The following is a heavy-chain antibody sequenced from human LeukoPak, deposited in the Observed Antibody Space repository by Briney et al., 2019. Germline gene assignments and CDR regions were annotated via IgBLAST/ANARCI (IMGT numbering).Heavy chain of an antibody. D-gene: IGHD4-17*01. J-gene: IGHJ6*02. CDR1: GFTFSNYW. Sequence: PGGSLRLSCAASGFTFSNYWIHWVRQAPGKGLEWVANIKQDGSEKYYVDSVKGRFTISRDNAKNSLYLQMNSLRAEDTAVYYCARDPLDGYGDYGTYPHYYYYGMDVWGQGTTVTVSS. CDR2: IKQDGSEK. V-gene: IGHV3-7*03. CDR3: ARDPLDGYGDYGTYPHYYYYGMDV.